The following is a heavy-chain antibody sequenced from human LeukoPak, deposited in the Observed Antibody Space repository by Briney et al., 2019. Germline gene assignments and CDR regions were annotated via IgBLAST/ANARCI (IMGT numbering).Heavy chain of an antibody. D-gene: IGHD2/OR15-2a*01. Sequence: SETLSLTCTVSGGSISSGDYYWSWIRQPPGKGLEWIGYIYYSGSTYYNPSLKSRVTISVDTSKNQFSLKLSSVTAADTAVYYCARVPRFYDRGMVDYWGQGTLVTVSS. J-gene: IGHJ4*02. CDR3: ARVPRFYDRGMVDY. V-gene: IGHV4-30-4*01. CDR2: IYYSGST. CDR1: GGSISSGDYY.